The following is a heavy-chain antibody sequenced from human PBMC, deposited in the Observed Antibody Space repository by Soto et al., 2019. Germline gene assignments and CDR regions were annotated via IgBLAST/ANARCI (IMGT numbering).Heavy chain of an antibody. D-gene: IGHD6-13*01. Sequence: QVQLMQSGAEVKKSGASVKVSCKASGYSFTAYYIHWVRQAPGQGLEWMGWINPDTGGTDYAQKFGDRVTMTRDTSVTKAYLQMTTLQRSDTAVYYCARAVSRDGSSWYRGAYDSWGQGTLVTVSS. CDR3: ARAVSRDGSSWYRGAYDS. CDR1: GYSFTAYY. V-gene: IGHV1-2*02. J-gene: IGHJ4*02. CDR2: INPDTGGT.